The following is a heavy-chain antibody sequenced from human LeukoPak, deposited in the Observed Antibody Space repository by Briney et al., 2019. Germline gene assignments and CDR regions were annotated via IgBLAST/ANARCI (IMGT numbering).Heavy chain of an antibody. CDR1: GDSISRYY. V-gene: IGHV4-59*01. J-gene: IGHJ4*02. CDR2: IYYSGST. CDR3: ARSGITARSFFNY. D-gene: IGHD6-6*01. Sequence: LSETLSLTCTVSGDSISRYYWSWIRQLPGKGLEWIGYIYYSGSTNYNPSLRSRVTISVDTSKNQFSLNLDSVTAADTAVYSCARSGITARSFFNYWGQGTLVTVSS.